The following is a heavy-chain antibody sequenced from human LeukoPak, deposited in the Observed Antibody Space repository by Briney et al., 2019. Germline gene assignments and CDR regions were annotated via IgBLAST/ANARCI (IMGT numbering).Heavy chain of an antibody. CDR3: AKEDDILTGYYPFDS. V-gene: IGHV3-23*01. CDR2: ISGSGTGT. J-gene: IGHJ4*02. Sequence: GGSLRLSCAASTFTFSNYAMNWVRQAPGKGLEWVSGISGSGTGTHYADSVKGRFTISRDNSKNTLYLQMNSLRAEDTAVYCCAKEDDILTGYYPFDSWGQGTLVTVSS. D-gene: IGHD3-9*01. CDR1: TFTFSNYA.